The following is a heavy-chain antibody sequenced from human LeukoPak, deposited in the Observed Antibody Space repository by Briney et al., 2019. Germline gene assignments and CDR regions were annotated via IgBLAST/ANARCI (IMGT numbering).Heavy chain of an antibody. CDR2: ISAYNGNT. D-gene: IGHD6-19*01. CDR1: GYTFINYG. V-gene: IGHV1-18*01. J-gene: IGHJ5*02. Sequence: ASVKVSCKASGYTFINYGIRWVRQAPGQGLEWMGWISAYNGNTAYAQEVQGRVSMTTDTSTTTAYLELRSLRSDDTAVYYCARGGGLVPGTWFDPWGQGTLVTVSS. CDR3: ARGGGLVPGTWFDP.